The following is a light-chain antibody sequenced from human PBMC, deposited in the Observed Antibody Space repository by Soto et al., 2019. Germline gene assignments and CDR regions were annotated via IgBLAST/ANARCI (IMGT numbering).Light chain of an antibody. CDR2: EVY. CDR1: SSDVGSYNH. CDR3: YSFTTSNTYV. Sequence: QSALTQPPSVSGSPGQSVTISCSGTSSDVGSYNHVSWYQQAPGTAPKVMIYEVYNRPSGVPDRFSGSKSGNTASLTISGLQPEDEADYYCYSFTTSNTYVFGTGTKVTV. J-gene: IGLJ1*01. V-gene: IGLV2-18*02.